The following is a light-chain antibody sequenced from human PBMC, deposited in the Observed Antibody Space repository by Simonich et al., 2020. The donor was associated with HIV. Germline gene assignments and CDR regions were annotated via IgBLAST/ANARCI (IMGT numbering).Light chain of an antibody. J-gene: IGKJ1*01. CDR1: QSVSSN. CDR3: QQRSNWPRT. Sequence: EIVLTQSPASLSLSPGERATLSCRASQSVSSNLAWYQQKPGQAPRLLIYGASARATGIPARFSGSGSGTDFTLTISSLEPEDFVVYYCQQRSNWPRTFGQGTKVEIK. CDR2: GAS. V-gene: IGKV3-11*01.